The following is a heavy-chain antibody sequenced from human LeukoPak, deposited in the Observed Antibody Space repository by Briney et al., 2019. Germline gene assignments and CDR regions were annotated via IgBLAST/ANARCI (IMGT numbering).Heavy chain of an antibody. Sequence: ASVKVSCKASGGTFSSYAISWVRQAPGQGLEWMEGIIPIFGTANYAQKFQGRVTITADESTSTAYMELSSLRSEDTAVYYCARLSTHYYYYYYMDVWGKGTTVTVSS. CDR1: GGTFSSYA. J-gene: IGHJ6*03. CDR3: ARLSTHYYYYYYMDV. V-gene: IGHV1-69*01. CDR2: IIPIFGTA.